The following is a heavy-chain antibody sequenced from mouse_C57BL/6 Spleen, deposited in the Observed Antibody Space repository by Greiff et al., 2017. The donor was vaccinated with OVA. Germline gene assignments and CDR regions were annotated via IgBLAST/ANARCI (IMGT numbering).Heavy chain of an antibody. J-gene: IGHJ2*01. CDR1: GFTFSDYG. V-gene: IGHV5-17*01. CDR3: ARAGGFYYFDY. CDR2: ISSGSSTI. Sequence: EVKLEESGGGLVKPGGSLKLSCAASGFTFSDYGMHWVRQAPEKGLEWVAYISSGSSTIYYADTVKGRFTISRDKSKNTLFLQMTSLRSEDTAMYYCARAGGFYYFDYWGQGTTLTVSS.